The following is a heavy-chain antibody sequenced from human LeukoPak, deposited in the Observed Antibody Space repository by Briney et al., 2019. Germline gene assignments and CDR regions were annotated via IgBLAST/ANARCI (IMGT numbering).Heavy chain of an antibody. CDR1: GYSISSGYY. Sequence: SETLSLTCAVSGYSISSGYYWGWIRQPPGKGLEWIGSIYHSGSTYYNPSLKSRVTISVDTSKNQFSLKLSSVTAADTAVYYCARGVPPRGGHFGYWGQGTLVTVSS. V-gene: IGHV4-38-2*01. CDR3: ARGVPPRGGHFGY. CDR2: IYHSGST. D-gene: IGHD3-16*01. J-gene: IGHJ4*02.